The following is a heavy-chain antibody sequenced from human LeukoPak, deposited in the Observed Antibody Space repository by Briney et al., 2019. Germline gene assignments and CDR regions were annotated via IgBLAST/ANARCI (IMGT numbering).Heavy chain of an antibody. J-gene: IGHJ3*02. Sequence: ASVKVSCKASGYTFTGYYMHWVRQAPGQGLEWMGWINPNSGGTNYAQKFQGRVTMTRDTSISTAYMELSRLRSDDTAVYYCARDLGPPDNAFDIWGQGTMVTVSS. CDR2: INPNSGGT. CDR3: ARDLGPPDNAFDI. D-gene: IGHD1-14*01. CDR1: GYTFTGYY. V-gene: IGHV1-2*02.